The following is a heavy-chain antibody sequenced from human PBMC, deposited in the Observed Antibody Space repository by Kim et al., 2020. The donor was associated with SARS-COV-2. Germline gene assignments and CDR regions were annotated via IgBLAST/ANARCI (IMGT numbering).Heavy chain of an antibody. J-gene: IGHJ3*02. Sequence: SETLSLTCTFSGSSISSGYYWGWIRQPPGKGLEWIGSIYHSGSTYYNPSLKSRVTISVDTSKNQFSLKLSSVTAADTAVYYCARGYYYDSSGYYFEDAFDIWGQGTMVTVSS. V-gene: IGHV4-38-2*02. D-gene: IGHD3-22*01. CDR2: IYHSGST. CDR3: ARGYYYDSSGYYFEDAFDI. CDR1: GSSISSGYY.